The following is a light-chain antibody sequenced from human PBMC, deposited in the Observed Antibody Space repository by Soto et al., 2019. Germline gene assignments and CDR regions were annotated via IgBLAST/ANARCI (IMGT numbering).Light chain of an antibody. CDR2: GTS. CDR3: QQYNDWPLT. Sequence: EIVMTQSPATLSVSPGERATLSCRASHSISSNLAWYQQKPGQAPSLLIYGTSTRATGIPVRFSGSGSGTEFTVTISSLQSEDSAVYYCQQYNDWPLTFGGGTKVEIK. CDR1: HSISSN. V-gene: IGKV3-15*01. J-gene: IGKJ4*01.